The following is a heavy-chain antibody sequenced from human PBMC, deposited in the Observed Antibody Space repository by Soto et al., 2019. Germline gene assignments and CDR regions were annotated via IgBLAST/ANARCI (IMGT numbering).Heavy chain of an antibody. CDR3: AVGVHQLLYHWYFGL. V-gene: IGHV1-18*01. CDR1: GYTFTSYG. D-gene: IGHD2-2*02. CDR2: ISAYNGNT. J-gene: IGHJ2*01. Sequence: QVQLVQSGAEVKKPGASVKVSCKASGYTFTSYGISWVRQAPGQGLEWMGWISAYNGNTNYAQKLQGRVTMTTDTSTGTAHMELRSLRSDDTAVYYCAVGVHQLLYHWYFGLWGRGTLVTVSS.